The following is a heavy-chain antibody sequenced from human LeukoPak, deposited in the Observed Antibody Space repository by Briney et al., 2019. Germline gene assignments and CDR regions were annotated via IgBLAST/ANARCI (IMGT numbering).Heavy chain of an antibody. CDR3: ARGRGSGHKENWSDP. CDR1: GYTFTTYD. J-gene: IGHJ5*02. CDR2: MNPNSGNT. Sequence: GASVKVSCKASGYTFTTYDINWVRQATGQGREWMGWMNPNSGNTGYTQKFQGRVTMTRNISISTAYMELSSLRSEDTAVYYCARGRGSGHKENWSDPWGQGTLVTVSS. D-gene: IGHD6-19*01. V-gene: IGHV1-8*01.